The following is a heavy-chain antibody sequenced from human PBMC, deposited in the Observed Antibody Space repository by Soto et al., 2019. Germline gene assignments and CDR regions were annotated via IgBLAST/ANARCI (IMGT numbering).Heavy chain of an antibody. Sequence: SVKGTCKASGGTFSSYAISWVRQAPGQGLEWMGGIIPIFGTANYAQKFQGRVTITADESTSTAYMELSSLRSEDTAVYYCARAAIGDYGSGSYTVRDYYYYGMDVGGEGTPVT. CDR1: GGTFSSYA. V-gene: IGHV1-69*13. D-gene: IGHD3-10*01. J-gene: IGHJ6*01. CDR3: ARAAIGDYGSGSYTVRDYYYYGMDV. CDR2: IIPIFGTA.